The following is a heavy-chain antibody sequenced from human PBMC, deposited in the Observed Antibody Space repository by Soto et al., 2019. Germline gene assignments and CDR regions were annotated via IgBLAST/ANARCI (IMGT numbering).Heavy chain of an antibody. V-gene: IGHV3-23*01. D-gene: IGHD3-3*02. J-gene: IGHJ4*02. CDR1: GFTFNNYA. CDR3: AKEISSMWFPLDS. Sequence: EVQLLESGGGLVQPGGSLRLSCAASGFTFNNYAMSWVRQAPGKGLEWVSSISAGSTYYADSVKGRFIISRDTSKNTLYLHMNSLRAEDTAVYYCAKEISSMWFPLDSWGQGTLVTVSS. CDR2: ISAGST.